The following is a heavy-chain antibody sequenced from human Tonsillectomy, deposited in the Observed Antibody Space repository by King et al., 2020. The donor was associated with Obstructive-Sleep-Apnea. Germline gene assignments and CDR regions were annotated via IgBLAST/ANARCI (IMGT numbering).Heavy chain of an antibody. V-gene: IGHV1-69*06. J-gene: IGHJ4*02. CDR1: GDTFKSYA. D-gene: IGHD3-22*01. CDR3: ARDRGYFDSGVYQTLDFDF. Sequence: VQLVESGAEVKKPGSSVKVSCKASGDTFKSYAINWVRQARGQGFEWMGRITPIFGTAMYAQRFQGRVTITADKSTSTVFMELTRLKSEDTAVYYCARDRGYFDSGVYQTLDFDFWGQGTLVTVSS. CDR2: ITPIFGTA.